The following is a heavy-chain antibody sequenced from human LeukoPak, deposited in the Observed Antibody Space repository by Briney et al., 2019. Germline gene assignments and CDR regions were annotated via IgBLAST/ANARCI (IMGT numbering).Heavy chain of an antibody. D-gene: IGHD1-1*01. V-gene: IGHV1-18*01. CDR1: GYTFTSYG. CDR3: ARAGQLDY. CDR2: INANNVNR. Sequence: GASVKVSCKASGYTFTSYGINWVRQAPGQGLEWMGWINANNVNRNYAQKLQGRVTMTTDTSTNTAYMELMSLTSVDTAVYYCARAGQLDYWGQGTLVTVSS. J-gene: IGHJ4*02.